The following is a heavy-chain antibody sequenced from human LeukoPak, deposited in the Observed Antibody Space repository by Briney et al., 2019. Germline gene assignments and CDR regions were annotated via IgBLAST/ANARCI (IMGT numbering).Heavy chain of an antibody. Sequence: SGTLSLTCAVSGGSISSSNWWSWVRQPPGKGLEWIGEIYHSGSTNYNPSLKSRVTISVDTSKSQLSLKMSSVTAADTAVYYCARDGEMATIENYFDYWGQGTLVTVSS. V-gene: IGHV4-4*02. J-gene: IGHJ4*02. CDR1: GGSISSSNW. CDR2: IYHSGST. CDR3: ARDGEMATIENYFDY. D-gene: IGHD5-24*01.